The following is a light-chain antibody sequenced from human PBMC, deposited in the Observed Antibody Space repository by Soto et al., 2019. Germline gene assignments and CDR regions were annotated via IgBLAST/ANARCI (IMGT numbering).Light chain of an antibody. J-gene: IGLJ1*01. Sequence: SSELTQPPSVSVSPGQTATISCSGDKLGDKYACWYQQKPGQSPVLVIYEDAKRPSGIPERFSGSNSGNTATLTISGTQTMDEADYYCQTWDSSSGWVFGTGTKVTVL. CDR1: KLGDKY. CDR3: QTWDSSSGWV. CDR2: EDA. V-gene: IGLV3-1*01.